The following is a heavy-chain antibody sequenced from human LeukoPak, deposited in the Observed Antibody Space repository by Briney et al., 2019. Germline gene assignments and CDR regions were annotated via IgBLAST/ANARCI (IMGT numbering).Heavy chain of an antibody. CDR2: INQDGNSQ. D-gene: IGHD4-23*01. V-gene: IGHV3-7*01. J-gene: IGHJ4*02. Sequence: GGSLRLSREASGFAFSSYWASWVRQAPGKGLEWVANINQDGNSQNYVDSVRGRFTISKDNAKNSVYLQMNSLRAEDTAVYYCARSRWPEDYWGQGILVTVSS. CDR3: ARSRWPEDY. CDR1: GFAFSSYW.